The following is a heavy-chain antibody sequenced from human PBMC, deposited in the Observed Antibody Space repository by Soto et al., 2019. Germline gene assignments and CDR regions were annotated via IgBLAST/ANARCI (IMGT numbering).Heavy chain of an antibody. CDR2: ISSSGSTI. V-gene: IGHV3-48*03. CDR1: GFTFSSYE. D-gene: IGHD2-15*01. CDR3: AAYCSGGSCYSVYYYYGMDV. Sequence: HPGGSLRLSCAASGFTFSSYEMNWVRQAPGKGLEWVSYISSSGSTIYYADSVKGRFTISRDNAKNSLYLQMNSLRAEDTAVYYCAAYCSGGSCYSVYYYYGMDVWGQGTTVTVSS. J-gene: IGHJ6*02.